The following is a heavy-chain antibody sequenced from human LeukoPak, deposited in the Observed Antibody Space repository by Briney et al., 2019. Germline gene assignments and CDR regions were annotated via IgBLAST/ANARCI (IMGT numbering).Heavy chain of an antibody. J-gene: IGHJ1*01. V-gene: IGHV1-69*05. D-gene: IGHD3-10*01. Sequence: SVKVSCKASGGTFSSYAISWVRQAPGQGLEWMGRITPIFGTANYAQKFQGRVTITTDESTSTAYMELSSLRSEDTAVYYCARQFYGSGSFSEYFQHWGQGTLVTVSS. CDR3: ARQFYGSGSFSEYFQH. CDR2: ITPIFGTA. CDR1: GGTFSSYA.